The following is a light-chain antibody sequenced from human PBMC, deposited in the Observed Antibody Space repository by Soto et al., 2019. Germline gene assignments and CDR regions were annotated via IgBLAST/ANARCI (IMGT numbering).Light chain of an antibody. V-gene: IGKV3-15*01. CDR3: QQYGSSPRT. J-gene: IGKJ1*01. Sequence: ETVMTQFPATLSVSPGERATLSCRASQSVSSNLAWYQQKPGQAPRLLIYGASTRATGVPARFSGSESGTEFTLTISSLQSEDFAVYYCQQYGSSPRTVGQGTKVDIK. CDR2: GAS. CDR1: QSVSSN.